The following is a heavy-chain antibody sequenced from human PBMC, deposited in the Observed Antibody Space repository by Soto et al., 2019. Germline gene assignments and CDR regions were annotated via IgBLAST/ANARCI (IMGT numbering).Heavy chain of an antibody. D-gene: IGHD2-15*01. CDR2: IYYSGST. CDR1: GGSLSSYY. J-gene: IGHJ4*02. V-gene: IGHV4-59*01. Sequence: SDTLSLTCTVSGGSLSSYYWSWIRQPPGKGLEWIGYIYYSGSTNYNPSLKSRVTISVDTSKNQFSLKLSSVTAADTAVYYCARGVVPSDYWGQGTLVTVSS. CDR3: ARGVVPSDY.